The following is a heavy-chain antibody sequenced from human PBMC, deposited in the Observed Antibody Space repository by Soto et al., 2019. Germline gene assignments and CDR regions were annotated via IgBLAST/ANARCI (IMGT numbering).Heavy chain of an antibody. Sequence: SETLSLTCTVSGGSISSYYWSWIRQPPGKGLEWIGYIYYSGSTNYNPSLKSRVTISVDTSKNQFSLKLSSVTAADTAVYYCARVELGYCSGGSCSRPYYFDYWGQGTLVTVS. V-gene: IGHV4-59*01. CDR3: ARVELGYCSGGSCSRPYYFDY. CDR1: GGSISSYY. CDR2: IYYSGST. D-gene: IGHD2-15*01. J-gene: IGHJ4*02.